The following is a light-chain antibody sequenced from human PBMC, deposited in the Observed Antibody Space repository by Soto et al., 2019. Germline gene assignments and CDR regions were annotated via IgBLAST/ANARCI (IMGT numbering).Light chain of an antibody. CDR2: GAS. V-gene: IGKV3-20*01. CDR3: QQYDRSLTWT. Sequence: EIVLTQSPGTLSLSPGERATLSCRASQSVSSSYLAWYQQKPGQAPRLLIYGASSRATGIPDRFSGGGSGTDFTLTISRLEPEDFAVYYCQQYDRSLTWTFGQGTKVEI. J-gene: IGKJ1*01. CDR1: QSVSSSY.